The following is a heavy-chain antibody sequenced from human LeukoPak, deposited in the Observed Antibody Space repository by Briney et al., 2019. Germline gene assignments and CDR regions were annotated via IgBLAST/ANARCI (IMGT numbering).Heavy chain of an antibody. V-gene: IGHV4-34*01. CDR1: GGSFSGYY. CDR2: INHSGST. CDR3: ARGSGHCSSTSCYMGLGSKHDY. J-gene: IGHJ4*02. Sequence: PSETLSLTCAVCGGSFSGYYWSWIRQPPGKGLEWIGEINHSGSTNYNPSLKSRVTISVDTSKNQFSLKLSSVTAADTAVYYCARGSGHCSSTSCYMGLGSKHDYWGQGTLVTVSS. D-gene: IGHD2-2*02.